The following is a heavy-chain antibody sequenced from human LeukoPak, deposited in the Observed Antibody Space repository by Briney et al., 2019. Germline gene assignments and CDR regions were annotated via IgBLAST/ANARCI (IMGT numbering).Heavy chain of an antibody. CDR2: ISGSGGST. V-gene: IGHV3-23*01. D-gene: IGHD6-13*01. Sequence: GGSLRLSCAASGFTFSSYAMSWVRQARGKGLEWVSAISGSGGSTYYADSVKGRFTISRDNSKNTLYLQMNSLRAEDTAVYYCAKSIRSYSSSCVDYWGQGTLVTVSS. CDR1: GFTFSSYA. CDR3: AKSIRSYSSSCVDY. J-gene: IGHJ4*02.